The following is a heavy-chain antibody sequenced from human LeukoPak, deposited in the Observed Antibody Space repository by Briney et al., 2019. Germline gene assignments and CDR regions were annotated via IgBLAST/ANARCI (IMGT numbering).Heavy chain of an antibody. CDR2: INHSGST. J-gene: IGHJ4*02. CDR1: GGSFSGYY. V-gene: IGHV4-34*01. Sequence: TSETLSLTCAVYGGSFSGYYWSWIRQPPGKGLEWIGEINHSGSTNYNPSLKSRVTISVDTSKNQFSLKLSSVTAADTTVYYCARALYCTTTSCYYYFDYWGQGTLVTVSS. CDR3: ARALYCTTTSCYYYFDY. D-gene: IGHD2-2*01.